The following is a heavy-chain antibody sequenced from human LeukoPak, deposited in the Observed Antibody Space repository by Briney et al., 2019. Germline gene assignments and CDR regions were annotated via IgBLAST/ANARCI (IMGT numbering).Heavy chain of an antibody. Sequence: SVTVSCKASGGTFSSYAISWVRQAPGQGLEWMGRIIPILGIANYAQKLQGRVTMTTDTSTSTAYMELRSLRSDDTAVYYCAREYYYDSSGYKYYYYGMDVWGQGTTVTVSS. D-gene: IGHD3-22*01. CDR1: GGTFSSYA. CDR3: AREYYYDSSGYKYYYYGMDV. V-gene: IGHV1-69*04. J-gene: IGHJ6*02. CDR2: IIPILGIA.